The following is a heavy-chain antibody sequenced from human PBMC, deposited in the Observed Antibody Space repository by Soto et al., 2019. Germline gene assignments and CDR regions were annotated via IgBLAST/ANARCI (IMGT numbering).Heavy chain of an antibody. J-gene: IGHJ4*02. V-gene: IGHV3-9*01. CDR3: AKSGAPGVVAATSFDY. D-gene: IGHD2-15*01. Sequence: EVQLVESGGRLVQPGKSLRLSCAASGFTFDDYAMHWVRQVPGKGLEWVSGISANGGSIRYGDSVKGRFTISSANAKNSLFLQMNSLSAEDTALYYCAKSGAPGVVAATSFDYWGQGTLVTVSS. CDR1: GFTFDDYA. CDR2: ISANGGSI.